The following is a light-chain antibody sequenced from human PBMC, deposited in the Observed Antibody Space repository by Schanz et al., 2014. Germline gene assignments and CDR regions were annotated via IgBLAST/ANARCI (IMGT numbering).Light chain of an antibody. CDR3: GTWDTSLSVGV. CDR2: DNN. Sequence: QSVLTQPPSVSAAPGQKVTISCASNIGNNYVSWYQQLPGTAPKLLIYDNNKRPSGIPDRFSGSKSGTSATLGITGLQTGDEADYYCGTWDTSLSVGVFGGGTKRHRP. V-gene: IGLV1-51*01. CDR1: SNIGNNY. J-gene: IGLJ3*02.